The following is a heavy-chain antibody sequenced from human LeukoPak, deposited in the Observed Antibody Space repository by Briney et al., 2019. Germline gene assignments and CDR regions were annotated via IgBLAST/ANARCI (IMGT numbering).Heavy chain of an antibody. J-gene: IGHJ5*02. D-gene: IGHD6-19*01. V-gene: IGHV4-34*01. CDR1: GGSFSDYY. Sequence: SETLSLTCAVYGGSFSDYYWNWIRQPPGKGLEWIGEINHSENTNYNPSLKSRVTISVDTSKNQFSLKLSSVTAADTAVYYCARGIGQWLVRYNWFDPWGQGTLVTVSS. CDR2: INHSENT. CDR3: ARGIGQWLVRYNWFDP.